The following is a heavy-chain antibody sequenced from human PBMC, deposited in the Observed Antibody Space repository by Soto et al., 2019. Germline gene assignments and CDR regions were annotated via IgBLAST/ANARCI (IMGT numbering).Heavy chain of an antibody. CDR1: GASISSYY. CDR3: ARRLYGSGWS. J-gene: IGHJ5*02. Sequence: QVQLQESGPGLVKPSETLSLTCTVSGASISSYYWSWIRQPPGKGLEWIGYIYNSESTYYNPSLTHRVTISIDTSKNQFSLKLRSVTAADTAVYYCARRLYGSGWSWGQGTLVTVSS. CDR2: IYNSEST. V-gene: IGHV4-59*08. D-gene: IGHD6-19*01.